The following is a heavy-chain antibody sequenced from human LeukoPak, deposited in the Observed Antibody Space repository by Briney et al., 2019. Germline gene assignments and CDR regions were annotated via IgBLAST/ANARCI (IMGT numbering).Heavy chain of an antibody. CDR2: IRSKAYGGTT. V-gene: IGHV3-49*04. CDR3: TREGLGYCSSTSCRPDYYYYYGMDV. J-gene: IGHJ6*02. Sequence: GGSLRLSCTASGFTFGDYAVSWVRQAPGKGLEWVGFIRSKAYGGTTEYAASVKGRFTVSRDDSKSIAYLQMNSLKTEDTAVYYCTREGLGYCSSTSCRPDYYYYYGMDVWGQGTTVTVSS. D-gene: IGHD2-2*01. CDR1: GFTFGDYA.